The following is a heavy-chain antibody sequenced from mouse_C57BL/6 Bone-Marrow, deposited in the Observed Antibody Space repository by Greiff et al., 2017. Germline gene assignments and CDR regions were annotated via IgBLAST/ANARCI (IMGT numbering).Heavy chain of an antibody. CDR3: ARVWLLPFDY. V-gene: IGHV1-69*01. J-gene: IGHJ2*01. CDR1: GYTFTSYW. Sequence: VQLQQPGAELVMPGASVKLSCKASGYTFTSYWMHWVKQRPGQGLEWIGEIDPSDSYTNYNQKFKGKSTLTVDKSSSTAYMQLSSLTSEDSAVYYCARVWLLPFDYWGQGTTLTVSS. D-gene: IGHD2-3*01. CDR2: IDPSDSYT.